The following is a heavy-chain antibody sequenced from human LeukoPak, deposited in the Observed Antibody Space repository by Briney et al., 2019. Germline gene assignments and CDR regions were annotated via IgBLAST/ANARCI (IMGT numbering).Heavy chain of an antibody. V-gene: IGHV4-39*07. J-gene: IGHJ4*02. CDR1: GGPISSSSYY. CDR3: ARVAAGPFWGAYYFDY. CDR2: IYYSGST. D-gene: IGHD3-16*01. Sequence: SETLSLTCTVSGGPISSSSYYWGWIRQPPGKGLEWIGSIYYSGSTYYNPSLKSRVTISVDTSKNQFSLKLSSVTAADTAVYYCARVAAGPFWGAYYFDYWGQGTLVTVSS.